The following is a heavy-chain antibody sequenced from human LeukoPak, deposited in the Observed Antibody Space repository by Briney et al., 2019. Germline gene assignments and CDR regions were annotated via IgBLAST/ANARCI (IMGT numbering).Heavy chain of an antibody. Sequence: GGSLRLSCAASGFTFSSYAMSWVRQAPGKGLEWVSAISGSGVSTYYADSVKGRFTISRDNSKNTLYLQMNSLRAEDTAVYYCAKRHYDFWSGYQNQMYYLDYWGQGTLVTVSS. CDR3: AKRHYDFWSGYQNQMYYLDY. CDR2: ISGSGVST. J-gene: IGHJ4*02. V-gene: IGHV3-23*01. D-gene: IGHD3-3*01. CDR1: GFTFSSYA.